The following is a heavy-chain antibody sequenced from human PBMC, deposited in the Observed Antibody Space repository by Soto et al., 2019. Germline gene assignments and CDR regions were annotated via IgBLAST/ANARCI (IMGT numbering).Heavy chain of an antibody. D-gene: IGHD2-15*01. CDR1: GFIVSNNY. Sequence: GGSLRLSCAASGFIVSNNYMSWVRQAPGKGLEWVSILYSGGTTYYADSVKGRFTFSRDNPENTVFLQMNNLRVEDTAVYYCVRDRGGSYWLDPWGQGTLVTVSS. J-gene: IGHJ5*02. V-gene: IGHV3-53*01. CDR2: LYSGGTT. CDR3: VRDRGGSYWLDP.